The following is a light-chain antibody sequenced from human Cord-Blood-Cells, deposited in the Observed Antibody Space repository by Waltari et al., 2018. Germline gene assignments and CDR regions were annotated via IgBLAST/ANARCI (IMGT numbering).Light chain of an antibody. CDR1: SSDVGRCNY. CDR3: CSYAGSYTYV. J-gene: IGLJ1*01. V-gene: IGLV2-11*01. CDR2: DVS. Sequence: QSALTQPRSVSASPRRSVTISCTGTSSDVGRCNYVSWYQQPPGKAPKLMMYDVSKRPSGVPDRFSGSKSGNTASLTISGLQAEDEADYYCCSYAGSYTYVFGTGTKVTVL.